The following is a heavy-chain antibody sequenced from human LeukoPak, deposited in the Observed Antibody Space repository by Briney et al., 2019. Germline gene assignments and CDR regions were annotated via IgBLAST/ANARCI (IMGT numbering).Heavy chain of an antibody. CDR2: IYHSGST. CDR3: ATEYYDFWSGRPNAFDI. V-gene: IGHV4-38-2*02. D-gene: IGHD3-3*01. CDR1: GYSISSGYY. Sequence: PSETLSLTCTVSGYSISSGYYWGWIRQPPGKGLEWIGSIYHSGSTYYNPSLKSRVTISVDTSKNQFCLKLSSVTAADTSVYYCATEYYDFWSGRPNAFDIWGQGTMVTVSS. J-gene: IGHJ3*02.